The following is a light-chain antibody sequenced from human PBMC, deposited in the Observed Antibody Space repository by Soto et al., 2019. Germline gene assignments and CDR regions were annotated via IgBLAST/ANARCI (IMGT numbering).Light chain of an antibody. CDR2: ENN. CDR3: QSYDSSLSGYV. CDR1: SSNIGAGYE. V-gene: IGLV1-40*01. J-gene: IGLJ1*01. Sequence: QLVLTQPPSVSEAPGQRVTISCTGSSSNIGAGYEAHWYQQVPGTAPKLLIYENNNRPSGVPDRFSGSKSGTSASLAITGLQAEDEAEYYRQSYDSSLSGYVFGTGTKLTVL.